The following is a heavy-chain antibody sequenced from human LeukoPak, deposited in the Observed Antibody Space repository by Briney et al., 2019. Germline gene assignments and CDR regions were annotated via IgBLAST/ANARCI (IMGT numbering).Heavy chain of an antibody. Sequence: WGSLRLSCAASGFFVSSNYMSWVRQAPGKGLEWVSVIYSGGSTYYADSVKGRFTISRDNSKNTLYLQMNSLRAEDTAVYYCARGGLRNRFDYWGQGTLVTVSS. CDR1: GFFVSSNY. D-gene: IGHD1/OR15-1a*01. V-gene: IGHV3-53*01. CDR2: IYSGGST. J-gene: IGHJ4*02. CDR3: ARGGLRNRFDY.